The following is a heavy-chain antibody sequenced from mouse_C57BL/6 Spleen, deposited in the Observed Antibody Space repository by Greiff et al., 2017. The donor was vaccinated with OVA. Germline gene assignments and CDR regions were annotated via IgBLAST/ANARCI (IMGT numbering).Heavy chain of an antibody. D-gene: IGHD4-1*01. Sequence: VKQRPGQGLEWIGNIYPSDSETHYNQKFKDKATLTVDKSSSTAYMQLSSLTSEDSAVYYCARLGRDAYWGQGTLVTVSA. CDR3: ARLGRDAY. CDR2: IYPSDSET. V-gene: IGHV1-61*01. J-gene: IGHJ3*01.